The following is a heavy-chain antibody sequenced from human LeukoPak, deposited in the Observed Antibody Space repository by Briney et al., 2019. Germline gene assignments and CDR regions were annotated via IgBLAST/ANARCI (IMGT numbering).Heavy chain of an antibody. CDR3: ARALYTSGWYPDYFDY. CDR2: KNRDGNDK. D-gene: IGHD6-19*01. Sequence: GGSLRLSCAASGFAFSNYWMSWVRQAPGKGLGWVPNKNRDGNDKYYVDSVKGRFTISRDNAENSLYLEVNSLRAEDTAVYYCARALYTSGWYPDYFDYWGQGTLVTVSS. V-gene: IGHV3-7*01. J-gene: IGHJ4*02. CDR1: GFAFSNYW.